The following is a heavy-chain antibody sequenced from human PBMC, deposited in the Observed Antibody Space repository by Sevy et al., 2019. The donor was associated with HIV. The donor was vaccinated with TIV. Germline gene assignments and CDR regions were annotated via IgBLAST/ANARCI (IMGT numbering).Heavy chain of an antibody. V-gene: IGHV3-30*02. CDR3: AKGLGLVQGALLSEDL. Sequence: GGCLRLSCAASGFTFRSYGMHWVRQAPGKGLEWVAFIRYDGTTKYYADSVKGRFTISRDNSKNTLYLQMNSLRPEDTSVYYCAKGLGLVQGALLSEDLWGQGTMVTVSS. J-gene: IGHJ3*01. CDR2: IRYDGTTK. D-gene: IGHD3-10*02. CDR1: GFTFRSYG.